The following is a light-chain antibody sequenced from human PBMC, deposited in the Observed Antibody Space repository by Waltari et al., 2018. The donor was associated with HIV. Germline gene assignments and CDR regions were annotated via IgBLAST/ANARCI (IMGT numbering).Light chain of an antibody. CDR2: YDD. CDR3: AAWDDSLNGPV. V-gene: IGLV1-36*01. J-gene: IGLJ2*01. Sequence: QSVLTQPPSVSEAPRQRVAISCSGSSSNIANNAVHWYQQRPGKAPKLLIYYDDLLPSGVSDRFSGSKSGTSASLAISGLQSEDEADYYCAAWDDSLNGPVFGGGTKLTVL. CDR1: SSNIANNA.